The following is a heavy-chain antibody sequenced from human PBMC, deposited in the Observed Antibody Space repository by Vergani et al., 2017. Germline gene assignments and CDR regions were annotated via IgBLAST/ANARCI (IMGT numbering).Heavy chain of an antibody. V-gene: IGHV4-39*01. Sequence: QLQLQESGPGLLKPSETLSLTCVVSGGSVNNDSYFWVWIRQAPGKGLEHIASVYYLGNPYYNPSVKSRVSVSVDTSKNQFSLKLSYVTAADTAVYYCVRHGYRSVIDWFDPWSQGTLVTVS. CDR2: VYYLGNP. J-gene: IGHJ5*02. CDR3: VRHGYRSVIDWFDP. D-gene: IGHD5-24*01. CDR1: GGSVNNDSYF.